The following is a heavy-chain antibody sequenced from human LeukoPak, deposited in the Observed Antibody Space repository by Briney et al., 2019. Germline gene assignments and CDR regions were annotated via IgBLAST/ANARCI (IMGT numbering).Heavy chain of an antibody. Sequence: HSGRSLRLSCAASGFTFSSYGMHWVRQAPGEGLEGVAVIWYDGSNKYYADSVKGRFTISRDNSKNTLYLQMNSLRAEDTAVYYCARCPSGYSSGWRREYYFDYWGQGTLVTVSS. CDR2: IWYDGSNK. CDR1: GFTFSSYG. V-gene: IGHV3-33*01. D-gene: IGHD6-19*01. CDR3: ARCPSGYSSGWRREYYFDY. J-gene: IGHJ4*02.